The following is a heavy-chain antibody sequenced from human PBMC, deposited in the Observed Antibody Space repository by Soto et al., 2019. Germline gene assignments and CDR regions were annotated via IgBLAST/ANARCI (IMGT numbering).Heavy chain of an antibody. D-gene: IGHD4-17*01. J-gene: IGHJ4*02. Sequence: PGESLKISCKASGYIFTDYWIGWVRQMPGKGMEWVGIFFPGDSDTRYSPSFQGQVTISVDKSITTAYLQWSSLKASDTAMYDCAKATVTTRQFDYWGQRSLLTVSS. V-gene: IGHV5-51*01. CDR1: GYIFTDYW. CDR3: AKATVTTRQFDY. CDR2: FFPGDSDT.